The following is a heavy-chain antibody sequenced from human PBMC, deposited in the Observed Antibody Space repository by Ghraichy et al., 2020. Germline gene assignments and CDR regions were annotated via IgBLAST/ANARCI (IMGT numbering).Heavy chain of an antibody. J-gene: IGHJ5*02. D-gene: IGHD4-17*01. CDR2: ISGISTYI. CDR3: ARGRDYDLLGRVPPFDP. CDR1: GFSLSFYN. V-gene: IGHV3-21*06. Sequence: LSLTCAASGFSLSFYNMNWVRQAAGKGLEWVSSISGISTYIYYADSVKGRFTISRDNAKNSLYLQMNSLRAEDTAFYYCARGRDYDLLGRVPPFDPWGQGTLVTVSS.